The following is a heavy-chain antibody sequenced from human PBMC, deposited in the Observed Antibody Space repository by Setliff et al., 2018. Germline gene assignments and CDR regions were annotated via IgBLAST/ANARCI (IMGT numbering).Heavy chain of an antibody. D-gene: IGHD3-16*01. CDR1: GYNFNSHW. Sequence: GESLKISCATSGYNFNSHWIAWVRQVPGGGLEWMGLIFPADSETRYSPSFQGQFTMSVDTSINPAYLQWNSLKASDTALSFCARLPSTGSAFFQHWGLGTLVTVSS. V-gene: IGHV5-51*01. CDR3: ARLPSTGSAFFQH. J-gene: IGHJ1*01. CDR2: IFPADSET.